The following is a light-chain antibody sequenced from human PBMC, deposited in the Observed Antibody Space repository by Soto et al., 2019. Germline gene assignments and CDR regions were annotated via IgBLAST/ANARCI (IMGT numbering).Light chain of an antibody. CDR2: GAY. CDR1: QTINDW. CDR3: QRYNYY. Sequence: DMQMTQSPSTLSASVGDRVTITCRANQTINDWLAWYQQKPGKAPKLLIYGAYNLQTGVPSRFSGSGSGTEFTLTISSLQPDAFATYYCQRYNYYFGRGPKVDFK. J-gene: IGKJ4*01. V-gene: IGKV1-5*03.